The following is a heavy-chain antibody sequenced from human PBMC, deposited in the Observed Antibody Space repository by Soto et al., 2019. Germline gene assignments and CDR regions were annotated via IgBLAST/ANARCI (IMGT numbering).Heavy chain of an antibody. V-gene: IGHV4-59*08. CDR1: GGSISSYY. Sequence: QVQLQESGPGLVKPSETLSLTCTVSGGSISSYYWSWIRQPPGKGLEWIGYIYYSGSTNYNPSLKSRVTISVDTSKNQFSLKLSSVTAADTAVYYCARWNKYSGYDLPSYYFDYWGQGTLVTVSS. D-gene: IGHD5-12*01. J-gene: IGHJ4*02. CDR3: ARWNKYSGYDLPSYYFDY. CDR2: IYYSGST.